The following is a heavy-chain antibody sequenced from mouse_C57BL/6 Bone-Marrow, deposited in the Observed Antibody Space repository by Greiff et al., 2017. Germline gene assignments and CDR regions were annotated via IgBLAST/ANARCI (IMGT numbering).Heavy chain of an antibody. Sequence: VQLQQPGAELVRPGASVKLSCTASGFNIKDDYMHWVKQRPEQGLEWIGWIDPENGDTEYASKFQGKATITADTSSNTAYLQLSSLTSEDTAVYYCTTHYSNFYAMDYWGQGTSVTVSS. CDR2: IDPENGDT. D-gene: IGHD2-5*01. CDR1: GFNIKDDY. V-gene: IGHV14-4*01. J-gene: IGHJ4*01. CDR3: TTHYSNFYAMDY.